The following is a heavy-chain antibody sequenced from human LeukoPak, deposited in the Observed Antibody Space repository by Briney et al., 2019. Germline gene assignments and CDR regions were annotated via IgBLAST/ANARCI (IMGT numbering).Heavy chain of an antibody. CDR3: AKGYYYYYGMDV. Sequence: PGGSLRLSCVASGFFFDDYGMHWVRQVPGKGLEWVSGISWQSRTRKYADSVKGRFTISRDNSKNTLYLQMNSLRAEDTAVYYCAKGYYYYYGMDVWGQGTTVTVSS. CDR1: GFFFDDYG. CDR2: ISWQSRTR. V-gene: IGHV3-9*01. J-gene: IGHJ6*02.